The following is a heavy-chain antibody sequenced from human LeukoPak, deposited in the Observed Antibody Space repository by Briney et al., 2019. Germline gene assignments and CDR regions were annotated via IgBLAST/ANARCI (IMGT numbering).Heavy chain of an antibody. Sequence: GGSLRVSCAASGFTFSSNDMHCVRQATGKGLEWVSPIGTAGDTYYPGSVKGRFTISRENAKNSLCLQMNSLRAGDTAVYYCARSSPPVFSDHAGHTDYWGQGTLVTVSS. V-gene: IGHV3-13*01. CDR1: GFTFSSND. CDR2: IGTAGDT. J-gene: IGHJ4*02. CDR3: ARSSPPVFSDHAGHTDY. D-gene: IGHD3-10*02.